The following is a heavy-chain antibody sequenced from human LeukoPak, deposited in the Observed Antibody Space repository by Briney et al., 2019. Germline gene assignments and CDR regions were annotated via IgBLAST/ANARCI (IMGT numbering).Heavy chain of an antibody. CDR1: GFTFSSYW. Sequence: GGSLRLSCAASGFTFSSYWMSWVRQAPGKGLEWVSCIIGSSSSIYYADSVKGRFTISRDNANNSLYLQMNSLRAEDTAMYYCARGSGGSCYSSADYWGQGTLVTVSS. V-gene: IGHV3-21*01. CDR3: ARGSGGSCYSSADY. J-gene: IGHJ4*02. D-gene: IGHD2-15*01. CDR2: IIGSSSSI.